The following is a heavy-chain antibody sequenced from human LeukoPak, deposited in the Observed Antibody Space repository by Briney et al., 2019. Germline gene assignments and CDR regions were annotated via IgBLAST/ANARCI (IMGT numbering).Heavy chain of an antibody. CDR1: GFTFTAFT. J-gene: IGHJ3*02. V-gene: IGHV3-69-1*01. CDR2: ISSSYAI. CDR3: ARDRHFVAFDN. Sequence: GGSLRLSCAASGFTFTAFTINWVRQAPGKGLEWVSSISSSYAIYFADSVKGRFTISRDNAKNSVYLHMNSLRAEDTAVYYCARDRHFVAFDNWGQGTMVTVSS.